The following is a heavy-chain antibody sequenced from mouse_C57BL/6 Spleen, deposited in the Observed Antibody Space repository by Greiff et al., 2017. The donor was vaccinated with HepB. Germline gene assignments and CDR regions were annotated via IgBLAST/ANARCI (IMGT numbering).Heavy chain of an antibody. CDR3: ARVDDYDEGFAY. CDR2: ISDGGSYT. V-gene: IGHV5-4*03. J-gene: IGHJ3*01. Sequence: EVKLMESGGGLVKPGGSLKLSCAASGFTFSSYAMSWVRQTPEKRLEWVATISDGGSYTYYPDNVKGRFTISRDNAKNNLYLQMSHLKSEDTAMYYCARVDDYDEGFAYWGQGTLVTVSA. CDR1: GFTFSSYA. D-gene: IGHD2-4*01.